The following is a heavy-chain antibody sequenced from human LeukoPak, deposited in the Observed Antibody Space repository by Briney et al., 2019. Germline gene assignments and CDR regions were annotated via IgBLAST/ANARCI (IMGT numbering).Heavy chain of an antibody. V-gene: IGHV4-39*01. J-gene: IGHJ4*02. CDR1: GGSICSSSYY. Sequence: SETLSVTCTVSGGSICSSSYYWGWIRQPPGKGLEWIGSIYYSGSTYYNPSLKSRVTISVDTSKNQFSLKLSSVTAADTAVYYCARQRAYYDILTGYYPRREVDYWGQGTLVTVSS. D-gene: IGHD3-9*01. CDR2: IYYSGST. CDR3: ARQRAYYDILTGYYPRREVDY.